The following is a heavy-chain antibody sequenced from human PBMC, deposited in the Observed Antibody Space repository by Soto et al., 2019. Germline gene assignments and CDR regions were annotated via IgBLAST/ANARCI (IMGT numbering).Heavy chain of an antibody. J-gene: IGHJ6*02. D-gene: IGHD3-3*01. CDR3: ASPASDYWSGYPYGMDV. Sequence: SVKVSCKASGGTFSSYAISWVRQAPGQGLEWMGGIIPIFGTANYAQKFQGRVTITADESTSTAYMELSSLRSEDTAVYYCASPASDYWSGYPYGMDVWGQGTTVTVSS. CDR1: GGTFSSYA. V-gene: IGHV1-69*13. CDR2: IIPIFGTA.